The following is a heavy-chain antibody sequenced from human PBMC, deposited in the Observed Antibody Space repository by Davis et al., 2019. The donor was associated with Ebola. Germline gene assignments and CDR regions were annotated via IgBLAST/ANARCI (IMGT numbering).Heavy chain of an antibody. J-gene: IGHJ6*04. CDR1: GFTFSDYG. Sequence: PGGSLRLSCAASGFTFSDYGMNWVRQAPGKGLEWVALISYDGSNKDYADSVKGRFTISRDNSKNTLSLQMNSLRAEDTAVYYCAKDLGATIAFYGMDVWGKGTTVTVSS. CDR2: ISYDGSNK. CDR3: AKDLGATIAFYGMDV. V-gene: IGHV3-30*18. D-gene: IGHD1-26*01.